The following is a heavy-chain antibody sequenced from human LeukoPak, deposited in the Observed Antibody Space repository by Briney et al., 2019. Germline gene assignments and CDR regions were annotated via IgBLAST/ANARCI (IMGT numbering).Heavy chain of an antibody. CDR2: ISAYNGNT. CDR3: AVQWSGYHKGPATGFDP. J-gene: IGHJ5*02. Sequence: ASVTVSCQASGYTFTSYGISWVRQAPGQGLEWMGWISAYNGNTNYAQKLRGRVTMTTTTSTSTAYMELRSLRSDDTAVYYCAVQWSGYHKGPATGFDPWGQGTLVTVSS. D-gene: IGHD3-3*01. V-gene: IGHV1-18*01. CDR1: GYTFTSYG.